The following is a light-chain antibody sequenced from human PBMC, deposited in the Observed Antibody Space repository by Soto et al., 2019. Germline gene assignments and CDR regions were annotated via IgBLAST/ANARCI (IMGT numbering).Light chain of an antibody. CDR1: SYNIGGNS. V-gene: IGLV1-51*01. CDR3: GSWDSSLSAYV. Sequence: QSVLTQPPSVSAAPGQKVTIYCSGSSYNIGGNSVSWYQQLPGTAPKLLIYDDNKRPSGIPDRFSGSKSGTSATLGITGFQTGDEADYYCGSWDSSLSAYVFGTGTKV. CDR2: DDN. J-gene: IGLJ1*01.